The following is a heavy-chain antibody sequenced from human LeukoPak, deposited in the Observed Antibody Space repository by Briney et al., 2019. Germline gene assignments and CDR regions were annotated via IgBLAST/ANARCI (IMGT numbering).Heavy chain of an antibody. CDR3: ARDRRDGYNYDY. V-gene: IGHV3-21*01. CDR1: GFTFSSYS. J-gene: IGHJ4*02. D-gene: IGHD5-24*01. Sequence: GGSLRLSCAASGFTFSSYSMNWARQAPGKGLEWVSSISTGSNYIYYADSVKGRFTISRDNAKNSLYLQMNSLRAEDTAVYYCARDRRDGYNYDYWGQGTLVTVSS. CDR2: ISTGSNYI.